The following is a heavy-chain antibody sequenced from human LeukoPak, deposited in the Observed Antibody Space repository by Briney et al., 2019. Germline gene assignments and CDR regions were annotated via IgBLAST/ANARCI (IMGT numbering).Heavy chain of an antibody. CDR3: ARALTYYYDSSGGAFDI. Sequence: PGGSLRLSCAPSGFTFSSYDMHWVRQAPGKGLEWVSAICTAGDTYYPGSVKGRFTISRENAKNSFYLQMNSLRAGDTAVYYCARALTYYYDSSGGAFDIWGQGTMVTVSS. D-gene: IGHD3-22*01. CDR1: GFTFSSYD. CDR2: ICTAGDT. V-gene: IGHV3-13*01. J-gene: IGHJ3*02.